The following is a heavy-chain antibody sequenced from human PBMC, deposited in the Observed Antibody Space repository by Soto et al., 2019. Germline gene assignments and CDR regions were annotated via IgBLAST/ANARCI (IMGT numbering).Heavy chain of an antibody. CDR2: VYDTGDT. D-gene: IGHD1-1*01. CDR1: SGPSSSHN. Sequence: QVQLQQSGPVLVNPSETLSLTCTVSSGPSSSHNWGWIRQPPGRGLEWIGYVYDTGDTSYNPSLRSRVTISADTTTNHISLTLTSVTAADTAVYYCVRQGIGYLHGLVDVWGQGTTVSVSS. J-gene: IGHJ6*02. V-gene: IGHV4-59*08. CDR3: VRQGIGYLHGLVDV.